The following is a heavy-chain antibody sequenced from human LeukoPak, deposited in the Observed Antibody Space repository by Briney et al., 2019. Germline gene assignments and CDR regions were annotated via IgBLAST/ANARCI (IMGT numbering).Heavy chain of an antibody. CDR2: IRSTSRTT. CDR1: GLTFSSHN. V-gene: IGHV3-48*01. CDR3: ASWAGTTAGFSGPFDF. Sequence: GGSLRLSCAASGLTFSSHNMNWVRQAPGKGLEWVSHIRSTSRTTYYAESVKGRFTISRDDAKNSLYLQMNSLRGEDTAVYYCASWAGTTAGFSGPFDFWGLGTLVTVSS. J-gene: IGHJ4*02. D-gene: IGHD6-25*01.